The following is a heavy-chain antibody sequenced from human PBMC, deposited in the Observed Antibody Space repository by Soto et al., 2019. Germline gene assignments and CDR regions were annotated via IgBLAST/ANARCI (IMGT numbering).Heavy chain of an antibody. Sequence: QVQLVQSGAEVKKPGASVKVSCKASGYSFTSLGISWVRQAPGQGPEWMGWIRTYNGNSWYAENLQGRVTMTTDTSSSKVCMELRSLRFDDSSVYYCVRLDSGDYWGQGTLITVSS. D-gene: IGHD2-15*01. V-gene: IGHV1-18*01. J-gene: IGHJ4*01. CDR1: GYSFTSLG. CDR2: IRTYNGNS. CDR3: VRLDSGDY.